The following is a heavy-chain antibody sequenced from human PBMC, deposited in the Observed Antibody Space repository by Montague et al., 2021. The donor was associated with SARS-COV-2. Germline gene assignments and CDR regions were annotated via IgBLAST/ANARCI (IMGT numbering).Heavy chain of an antibody. V-gene: IGHV4-39*01. Sequence: SETLSLTCTVSGGSIGSSTYYWGWIRQPPGKGLEWIANIYYSGSTYYNPSLKSRVTISVDTSKSPFSLKLSSVTAADTAVYYCVRGWGSWFHWGQGTLVTVSS. CDR3: VRGWGSWFH. CDR1: GGSIGSSTYY. CDR2: IYYSGST. J-gene: IGHJ4*02. D-gene: IGHD3-16*01.